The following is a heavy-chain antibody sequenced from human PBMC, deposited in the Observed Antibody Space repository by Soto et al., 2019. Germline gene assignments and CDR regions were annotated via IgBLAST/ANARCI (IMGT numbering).Heavy chain of an antibody. CDR3: ARDGAGTTSFPYYYYGMDV. CDR1: GDTFSRNT. CDR2: IIPLFDIA. J-gene: IGHJ6*02. V-gene: IGHV1-69*04. Sequence: GASVKVSCKASGDTFSRNTITWVRQAPGQGLEWMGRIIPLFDIATYAQKFQGRVTITADKSTSTAYMELSSLRAEDTAVYYCARDGAGTTSFPYYYYGMDVWGQGTTVTVSS. D-gene: IGHD1-7*01.